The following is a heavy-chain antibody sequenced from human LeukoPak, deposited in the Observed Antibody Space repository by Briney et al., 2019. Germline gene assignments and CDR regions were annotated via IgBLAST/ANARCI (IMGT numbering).Heavy chain of an antibody. Sequence: PSETLSLTCTVPGGSISSSSYYWGWIRQPPGKGLEWIGSIYYSGSTYYNPTLKSRVTISVDTSKNQFSLKLSSVTAADTAVYYCARGLYYGGYYFDYWGQGTLVTVSS. CDR3: ARGLYYGGYYFDY. V-gene: IGHV4-39*01. D-gene: IGHD4-23*01. CDR1: GGSISSSSYY. J-gene: IGHJ4*02. CDR2: IYYSGST.